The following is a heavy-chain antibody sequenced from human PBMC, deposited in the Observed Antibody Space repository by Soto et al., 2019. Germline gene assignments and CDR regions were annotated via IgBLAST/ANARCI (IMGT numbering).Heavy chain of an antibody. Sequence: ASVKVSCKASGGTFSSYAISWVRQAPGQGLEWMGGIIPIFGTANYAQKFQGRVTITADKSTSTDYMELSSLRSEDTAVYYCARSYYYDSSGYLLVPYYFDYWGQGTLVTVSS. V-gene: IGHV1-69*06. CDR3: ARSYYYDSSGYLLVPYYFDY. CDR2: IIPIFGTA. CDR1: GGTFSSYA. D-gene: IGHD3-22*01. J-gene: IGHJ4*02.